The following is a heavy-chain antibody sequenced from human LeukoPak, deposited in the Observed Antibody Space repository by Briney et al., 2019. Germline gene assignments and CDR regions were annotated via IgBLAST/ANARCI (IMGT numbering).Heavy chain of an antibody. V-gene: IGHV1-24*01. CDR2: LDPEDGET. Sequence: ASVKVSCKVSGYTLTELSMHWVRQAPGKGLEWMGGLDPEDGETIYAQKFQGRVTMTEDTSTDTAYMELSSLRSEDTAVYYCATVPLLLGYYYMDVWGKGTTVTVSS. CDR1: GYTLTELS. CDR3: ATVPLLLGYYYMDV. D-gene: IGHD2/OR15-2a*01. J-gene: IGHJ6*03.